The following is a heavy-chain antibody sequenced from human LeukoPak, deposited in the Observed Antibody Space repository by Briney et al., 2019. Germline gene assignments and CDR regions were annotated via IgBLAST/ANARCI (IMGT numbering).Heavy chain of an antibody. CDR3: ARLCSSTACYPFDY. Sequence: SETLSLTCTVSGGSISSGGYYWTWIRHHPGKGLEWIGYIYYSGSTYSNPSLKSRVTISVGTSKNQFSLKLSSVTAADTAVYYCARLCSSTACYPFDYWGQGTLVTVSS. CDR2: IYYSGST. D-gene: IGHD2-2*01. J-gene: IGHJ4*02. V-gene: IGHV4-31*03. CDR1: GGSISSGGYY.